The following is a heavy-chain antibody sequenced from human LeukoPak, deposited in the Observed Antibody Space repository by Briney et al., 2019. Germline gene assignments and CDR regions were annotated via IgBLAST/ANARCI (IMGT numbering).Heavy chain of an antibody. Sequence: SVKVSCKASGGTFSSYAISWVRQAPGQGLEWMGRIIPILGIANYAQKFQGRVTITADKSTSTAYMELSSLRSEDTAVYYCASPQLLDPYYYYYYGMDLWGQGTTVTVSS. CDR2: IIPILGIA. CDR1: GGTFSSYA. CDR3: ASPQLLDPYYYYYYGMDL. D-gene: IGHD2-2*02. J-gene: IGHJ6*02. V-gene: IGHV1-69*04.